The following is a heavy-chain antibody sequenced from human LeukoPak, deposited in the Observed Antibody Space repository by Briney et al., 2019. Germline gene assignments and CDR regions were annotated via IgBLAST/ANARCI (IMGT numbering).Heavy chain of an antibody. CDR1: GGSISSYY. D-gene: IGHD2-15*01. V-gene: IGHV4-59*01. J-gene: IGHJ1*01. CDR3: AESGSPDYFQH. Sequence: SETLSLTCTVSGGSISSYYWSWIRQPPGKGLEWIGYVYYSGSANYNPSLKSRVTISVDTSKIQFSLNLTSVTAADTAVYYCAESGSPDYFQHWGQGTLVTVSS. CDR2: VYYSGSA.